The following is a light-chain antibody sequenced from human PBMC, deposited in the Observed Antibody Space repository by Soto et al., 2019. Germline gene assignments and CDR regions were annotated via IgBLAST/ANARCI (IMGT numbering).Light chain of an antibody. CDR1: QSVHTY. V-gene: IGKV3-11*01. J-gene: IGKJ2*03. CDR2: DAS. CDR3: QQRSNWPPYS. Sequence: ETVLTQSPATLSLSPGERATLSCRASQSVHTYLAWYQQKAGQAPRLLIYDASNRATGIPARFSGSWSGTDFTLTISSLEPEDCAVYYCQQRSNWPPYSFGQGTKLEIK.